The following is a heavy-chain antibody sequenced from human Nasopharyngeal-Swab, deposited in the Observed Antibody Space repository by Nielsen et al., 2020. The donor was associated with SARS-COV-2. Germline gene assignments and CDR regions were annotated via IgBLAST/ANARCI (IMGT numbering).Heavy chain of an antibody. CDR3: AEGRDCGGDCYPTFPVDY. CDR2: IYPGDSDT. Sequence: GESLKISCQGSGYIFTSYWLGWLRQMPAKGLDWMGIIYPGDSDTRYSPSSQGQVTISADKSTSTAYLQWSSLKASDTAMYYCAEGRDCGGDCYPTFPVDYWGQGTLVTVSS. J-gene: IGHJ4*02. D-gene: IGHD2-21*02. CDR1: GYIFTSYW. V-gene: IGHV5-51*01.